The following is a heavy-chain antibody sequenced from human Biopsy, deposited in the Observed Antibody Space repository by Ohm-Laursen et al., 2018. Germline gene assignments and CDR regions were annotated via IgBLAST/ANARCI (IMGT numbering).Heavy chain of an antibody. V-gene: IGHV4-34*01. CDR1: GESFNGYY. Sequence: TLSLICAVYGESFNGYYWSWIRQTPGKGLEWIGEINHSGRTNYNPSLKSRVTISVDTSKNQFSLKARSVTAADTAVYYCVRGVDYYDPYHYYALDVWGQGTTVTVSS. J-gene: IGHJ6*02. D-gene: IGHD3-22*01. CDR2: INHSGRT. CDR3: VRGVDYYDPYHYYALDV.